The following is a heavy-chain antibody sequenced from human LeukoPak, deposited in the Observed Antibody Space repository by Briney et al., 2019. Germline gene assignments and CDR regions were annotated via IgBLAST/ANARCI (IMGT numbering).Heavy chain of an antibody. CDR2: INPSSGGT. Sequence: GASVKVSCKASGYTFTGYYMHWVRQAPGQGLEWMGWINPSSGGTNYAQKFQGRVTMTRDTSISTAYMELSRLRSDDTAVYYCARDRVRYDYYDSSGYDAFDIWGQGTMVTVSS. V-gene: IGHV1-2*02. CDR3: ARDRVRYDYYDSSGYDAFDI. CDR1: GYTFTGYY. J-gene: IGHJ3*02. D-gene: IGHD3-22*01.